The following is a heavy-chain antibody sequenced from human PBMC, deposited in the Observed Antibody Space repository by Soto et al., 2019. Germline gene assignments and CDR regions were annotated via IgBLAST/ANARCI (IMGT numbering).Heavy chain of an antibody. V-gene: IGHV4-30-4*01. CDR1: GGSISSGDYY. D-gene: IGHD3-10*01. CDR3: ARVVVWFGGSYYFDY. Sequence: QVQLQESGPGLVKPSQTLSLTCTVSGGSISSGDYYWSWIRKPPGKGLEWIGYIYYSGSTYYNPSLTSRDTISVDTSKNQVSLKLSSVTAADTAVYYCARVVVWFGGSYYFDYWGQGTLVTVSS. J-gene: IGHJ4*02. CDR2: IYYSGST.